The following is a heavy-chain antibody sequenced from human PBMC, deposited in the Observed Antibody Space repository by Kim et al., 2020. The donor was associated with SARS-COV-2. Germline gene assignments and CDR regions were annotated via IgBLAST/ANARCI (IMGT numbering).Heavy chain of an antibody. CDR3: ARHVPYSSSSFDY. CDR1: GGSISSYY. J-gene: IGHJ4*02. V-gene: IGHV4-59*08. Sequence: SETLSLTCTVSGGSISSYYWSWIRRPPGKGLEWIGYIYYSGSTNYNPSLKSRVTISVDTSKNQFSLKLSSVTAADTAVYYCARHVPYSSSSFDYWGQGTLVTVSS. D-gene: IGHD6-13*01. CDR2: IYYSGST.